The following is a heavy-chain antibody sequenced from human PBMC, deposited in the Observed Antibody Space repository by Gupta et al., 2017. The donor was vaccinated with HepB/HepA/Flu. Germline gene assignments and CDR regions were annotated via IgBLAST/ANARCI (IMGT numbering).Heavy chain of an antibody. CDR2: IRSKAYGGTT. CDR1: GFTFGDYA. D-gene: IGHD3-22*01. Sequence: EVQLVESGGGLVKPGRSLRLSCTASGFTFGDYAMSWFRQAPGKGLEWVGFIRSKAYGGTTEYAASVKGRFTISRDDSKSIAYLQMNSLKTEDTAVYYCTRVDELYYYDSSGYPYFDYWGQGTLVTVSS. CDR3: TRVDELYYYDSSGYPYFDY. J-gene: IGHJ4*02. V-gene: IGHV3-49*05.